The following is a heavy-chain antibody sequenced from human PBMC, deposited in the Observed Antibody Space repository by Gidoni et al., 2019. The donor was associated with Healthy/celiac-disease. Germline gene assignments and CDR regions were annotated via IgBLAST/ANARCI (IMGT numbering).Heavy chain of an antibody. Sequence: QLQLQESGPGLVKPSETLSLTCTVSGGSISSSSYYWGWIRQPPGKGLEWIGSIYYSGSTYYNPSLKSRVTISVDTSKNQFSLKLSSVTAADTAVYYCARHGIAAAAPEYFQHWGQGTLVTVSS. D-gene: IGHD6-13*01. CDR1: GGSISSSSYY. CDR2: IYYSGST. CDR3: ARHGIAAAAPEYFQH. J-gene: IGHJ1*01. V-gene: IGHV4-39*01.